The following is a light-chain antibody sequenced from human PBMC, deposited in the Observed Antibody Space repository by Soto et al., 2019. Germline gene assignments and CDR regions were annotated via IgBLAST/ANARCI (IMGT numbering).Light chain of an antibody. V-gene: IGLV1-44*01. J-gene: IGLJ1*01. CDR3: AAWDDSLNGNV. CDR2: SNN. CDR1: GSTIGSNT. Sequence: QSVLTQPPSASGTPGQRVTISCSGSGSTIGSNTVNWYQQLPGTAPKLLIYSNNQRPSGVPDRFSGSKSGTSASLAISGLQSEDEADYYCAAWDDSLNGNVFGTGTKLTVL.